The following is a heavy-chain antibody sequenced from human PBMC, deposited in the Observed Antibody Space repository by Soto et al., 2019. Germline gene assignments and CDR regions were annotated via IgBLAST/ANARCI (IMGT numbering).Heavy chain of an antibody. D-gene: IGHD2-2*01. CDR2: INAYTGHT. CDR3: GRGGVTGFVVVPAAPTDYGMDV. CDR1: GYTFNNYG. Sequence: QVQLVQSGAEVRKPGASVKVSCKTSGYTFNNYGVGWVRQAPGQGLEWMGWINAYTGHTNYVQKFEGRDTMTTDTSPTTAYMELRSVRYYDTAVNYCGRGGVTGFVVVPAAPTDYGMDVWGQGTTVSV. V-gene: IGHV1-18*01. J-gene: IGHJ6*02.